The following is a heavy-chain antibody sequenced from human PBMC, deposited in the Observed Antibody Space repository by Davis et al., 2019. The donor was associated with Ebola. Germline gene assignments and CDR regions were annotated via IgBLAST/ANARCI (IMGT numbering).Heavy chain of an antibody. V-gene: IGHV4-4*02. CDR1: GGSISSSNW. CDR2: IYHSGST. D-gene: IGHD4-23*01. J-gene: IGHJ6*02. CDR3: ARGIRWFGYGMDV. Sequence: SETLSLTCAVPGGSISSSNWWSWVRQPPGKGLEWIGEIYHSGSTNYNPSLKSRVTISVDTSKNQFSLKLSSVTAADTAVYYCARGIRWFGYGMDVWGQGTTVTVSS.